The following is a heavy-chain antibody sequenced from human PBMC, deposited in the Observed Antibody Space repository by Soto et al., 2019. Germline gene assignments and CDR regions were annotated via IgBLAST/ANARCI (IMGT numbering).Heavy chain of an antibody. V-gene: IGHV1-46*03. CDR2: INPSGGST. Sequence: SVKVSCKASGYTFTSYYMHWVRQAPGQGLEWMGIINPSGGSTSYAQKFQGRVTMTRDTSTSTVYMELSSLRSEDTAVYYCARVPGNIVATDAFDIWGQGTMVTVSS. D-gene: IGHD5-12*01. CDR1: GYTFTSYY. CDR3: ARVPGNIVATDAFDI. J-gene: IGHJ3*02.